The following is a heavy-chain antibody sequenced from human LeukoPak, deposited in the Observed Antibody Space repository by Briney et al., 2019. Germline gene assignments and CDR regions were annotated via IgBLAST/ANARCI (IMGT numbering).Heavy chain of an antibody. J-gene: IGHJ4*02. CDR2: FNPNSGGT. D-gene: IGHD2-15*01. Sequence: ASVKVSCKASGYTFTGYYMHWVRQAPGQGLEWMGWFNPNSGGTNYAQKFQGRVTMTRDTSISTAYMELSRLRSDDTAVYYCAREGCSGGSCYLDYWGQGTLVTVSS. V-gene: IGHV1-2*02. CDR3: AREGCSGGSCYLDY. CDR1: GYTFTGYY.